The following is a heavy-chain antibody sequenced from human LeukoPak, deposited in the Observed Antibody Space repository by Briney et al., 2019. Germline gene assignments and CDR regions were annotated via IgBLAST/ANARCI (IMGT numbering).Heavy chain of an antibody. V-gene: IGHV3-30*02. CDR2: IRYDGSNK. J-gene: IGHJ4*02. CDR1: GFTFSNYY. Sequence: PGGSLRLSCATSGFTFSNYYMHWVRQAPGKGLEWVAFIRYDGSNKYYADSVKGRFTISRDNSKTTLYLQMNSLRAEETAVYYCAHMRSSSWSLTPPDYWGQGTPVTVSS. CDR3: AHMRSSSWSLTPPDY. D-gene: IGHD6-13*01.